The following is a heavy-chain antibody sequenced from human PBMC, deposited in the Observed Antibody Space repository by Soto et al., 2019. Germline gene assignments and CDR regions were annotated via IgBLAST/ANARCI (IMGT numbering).Heavy chain of an antibody. CDR2: INFAGTT. CDR3: ARLGAYYQALDS. D-gene: IGHD3-22*01. CDR1: GGSVSATNW. V-gene: IGHV4-59*08. J-gene: IGHJ4*02. Sequence: SETLSLTCAVSGGSVSATNWWSWIRQSPGKGLEWIGYINFAGTTTYNPSLKSRITISLDTSQNEVSLKLSSVTAADTAVYYCARLGAYYQALDSWGRGTLVTVSS.